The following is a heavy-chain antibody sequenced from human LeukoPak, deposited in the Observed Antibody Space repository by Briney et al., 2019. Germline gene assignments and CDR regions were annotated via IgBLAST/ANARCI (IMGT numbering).Heavy chain of an antibody. D-gene: IGHD3-10*01. CDR2: IYSGGST. Sequence: GGSLRLSCAASGFTVSSNYMSWVRQAPGKGLEWVSVIYSGGSTYYADSVKGRFTISRDNSKNTLYLQMNSLRAEDTAVYYCAKDGPWFGELLGYWGQGTLVTVSS. J-gene: IGHJ4*02. CDR3: AKDGPWFGELLGY. V-gene: IGHV3-66*01. CDR1: GFTVSSNY.